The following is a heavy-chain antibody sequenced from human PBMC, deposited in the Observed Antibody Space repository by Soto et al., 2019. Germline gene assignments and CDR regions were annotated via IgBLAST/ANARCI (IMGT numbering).Heavy chain of an antibody. CDR3: SNVVSRDWFAY. J-gene: IGHJ4*02. V-gene: IGHV3-23*01. Sequence: GGSLRLSCAASGFTFSSYAMSWVRQAPGKGLEWVSAISGSGGSTYYADSVKGRFTISRDNSKNTLYLQMNSLRAEDTAVYYCSNVVSRDWFAYWGQGTLDTVSS. CDR2: ISGSGGST. D-gene: IGHD6-13*01. CDR1: GFTFSSYA.